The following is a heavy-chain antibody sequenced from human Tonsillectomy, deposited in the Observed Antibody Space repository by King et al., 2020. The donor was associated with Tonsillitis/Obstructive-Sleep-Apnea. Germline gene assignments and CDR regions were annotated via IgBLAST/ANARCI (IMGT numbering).Heavy chain of an antibody. D-gene: IGHD3-3*01. CDR3: ASRGGRSSYYSFDS. J-gene: IGHJ4*02. Sequence: VQLQESGPGLVKPSGTMSLTCAVSGGSISSGDWWSWVRQPPGKGLEWIGQIYHSGHTNYNPSLKSRVTISVDKSKNQFSLKLSSVTAADTAVYYCASRGGRSSYYSFDSGGQGTLVTASS. CDR1: GGSISSGDW. V-gene: IGHV4-4*02. CDR2: IYHSGHT.